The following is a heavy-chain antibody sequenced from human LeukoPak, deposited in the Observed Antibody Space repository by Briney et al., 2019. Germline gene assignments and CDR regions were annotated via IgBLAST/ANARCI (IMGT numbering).Heavy chain of an antibody. CDR1: GYMFSNYW. Sequence: GGSLRLSCTASGYMFSNYWMAWVRQAPGKGLEWVANIKPDGSEKFYLDSVKGRITISRDNSKSTLYLQMNSLRAEDTAVYYCAKDRPIDYWGQGTLVTVSS. V-gene: IGHV3-7*01. CDR3: AKDRPIDY. J-gene: IGHJ4*02. CDR2: IKPDGSEK.